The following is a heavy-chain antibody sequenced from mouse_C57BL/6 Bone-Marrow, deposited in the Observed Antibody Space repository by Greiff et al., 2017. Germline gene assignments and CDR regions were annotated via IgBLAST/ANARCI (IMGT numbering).Heavy chain of an antibody. V-gene: IGHV2-6-1*01. D-gene: IGHD2-3*01. Sequence: QVQLQESGPGLVAPSQSLSITCTVSGFSLTSYGVHWVRQPPGKGLAWLVVIWSDGSTTYNSALKSRLSISKDNSKSQVFLKMNSLQTDDTAMYYCARHGGWLLGYCDVGGTGTTVTVSS. CDR1: GFSLTSYG. J-gene: IGHJ1*03. CDR2: IWSDGST. CDR3: ARHGGWLLGYCDV.